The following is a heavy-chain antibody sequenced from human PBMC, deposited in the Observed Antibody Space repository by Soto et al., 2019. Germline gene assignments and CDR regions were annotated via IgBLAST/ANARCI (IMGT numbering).Heavy chain of an antibody. V-gene: IGHV4-59*01. CDR2: IYYSGST. D-gene: IGHD3-16*02. J-gene: IGHJ3*02. CDR1: GGSISGYD. Sequence: SETLSLTCTISGGSISGYDWSWIRQPPGKGLEWIGYIYYSGSTNYNPSLKSRVTISVDTSKNQFSLKLSSVTAADTAVYYCARVAVAFGGVIPFPKPDAFDIWGQGTMVTVSS. CDR3: ARVAVAFGGVIPFPKPDAFDI.